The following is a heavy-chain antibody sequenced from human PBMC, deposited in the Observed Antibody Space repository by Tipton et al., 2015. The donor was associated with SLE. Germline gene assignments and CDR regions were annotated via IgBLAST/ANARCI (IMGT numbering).Heavy chain of an antibody. V-gene: IGHV4-61*10. CDR2: IYYSGST. J-gene: IGHJ4*02. CDR3: ARGQLFRVVRGLIDY. Sequence: TLSLTCTVSGGSISSGSYYWSWIRQPAGKGLEWIGYIYYSGSTNYNPSLKSRVTISVDTSKNQFSLKLSSVTAADTAVYYCARGQLFRVVRGLIDYWGQGTLVTVSS. CDR1: GGSISSGSYY. D-gene: IGHD5-24*01.